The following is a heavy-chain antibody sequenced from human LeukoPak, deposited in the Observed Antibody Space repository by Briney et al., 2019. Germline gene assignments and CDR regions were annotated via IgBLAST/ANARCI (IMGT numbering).Heavy chain of an antibody. V-gene: IGHV4-34*01. Sequence: PSETLSLTCAVYGGSFSDYYWSWIRQPPGKGLEWIGEINHSGSTNYNPSLKSRVTISVDTSKNQFSLKLSSVTAADTAVYYCARGIVGIAAAGYFDYWGQGTLVTVSS. CDR3: ARGIVGIAAAGYFDY. CDR1: GGSFSDYY. J-gene: IGHJ4*02. CDR2: INHSGST. D-gene: IGHD6-13*01.